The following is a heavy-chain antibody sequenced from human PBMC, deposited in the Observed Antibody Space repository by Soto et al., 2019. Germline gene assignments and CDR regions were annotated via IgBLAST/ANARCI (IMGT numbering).Heavy chain of an antibody. V-gene: IGHV3-33*06. D-gene: IGHD5-12*01. CDR2: IWYDGTEI. CDR1: GFRLSYSG. CDR3: AKSRDGYHHGYS. J-gene: IGHJ4*02. Sequence: QVQLVESGGGVVQPGGSRTLSCAASGFRLSYSGMHWVRQAPGKGLKWLAVIWYDGTEIYDADSAKGRFTISRDTSKNILYLQMNNLRADDTAIYYCAKSRDGYHHGYSWGQGTLVSVSS.